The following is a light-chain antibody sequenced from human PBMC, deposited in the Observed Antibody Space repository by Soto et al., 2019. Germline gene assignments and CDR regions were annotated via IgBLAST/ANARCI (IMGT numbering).Light chain of an antibody. J-gene: IGKJ1*01. V-gene: IGKV1-5*03. Sequence: DIQMTHSPSTLSGSVGDRVTITCRASQTISSWLAWYQQKPGKAPKLLIYKASTLKSGVPSRFSGSGSGTEFTLTISSLQPDDFATYYCQHYNSYSEALGQGTNVELQ. CDR2: KAS. CDR1: QTISSW. CDR3: QHYNSYSEA.